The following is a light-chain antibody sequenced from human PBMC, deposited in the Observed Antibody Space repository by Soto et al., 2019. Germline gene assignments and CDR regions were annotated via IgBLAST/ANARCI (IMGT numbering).Light chain of an antibody. Sequence: EIVVTQSPGTLSLSPGARATLSCRASQSLNSFYLAWYQQKPGQAPRLLIYGSSNRATGIPDRFSGSGSGTDLTLTITRLDPDEFAVYCYYQYEMSHRTLGQWTKVDIK. V-gene: IGKV3-20*01. J-gene: IGKJ1*01. CDR3: YQYEMSHRT. CDR1: QSLNSFY. CDR2: GSS.